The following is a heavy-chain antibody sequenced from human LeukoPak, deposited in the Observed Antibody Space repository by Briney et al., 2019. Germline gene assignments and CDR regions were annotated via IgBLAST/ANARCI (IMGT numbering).Heavy chain of an antibody. V-gene: IGHV1-18*01. CDR3: ASGFMGYDRSGYYDDAFDI. D-gene: IGHD3-22*01. J-gene: IGHJ3*02. CDR2: ISTYNNNT. CDR1: GYTFTSYG. Sequence: ASVKVSCKASGYTFTSYGISWVRQAPGQGLEWLGWISTYNNNTHYAQKFQVRVTMTTDTSTSTAYMELRSLRSDDTAVYYCASGFMGYDRSGYYDDAFDIWGQGTMVTVSS.